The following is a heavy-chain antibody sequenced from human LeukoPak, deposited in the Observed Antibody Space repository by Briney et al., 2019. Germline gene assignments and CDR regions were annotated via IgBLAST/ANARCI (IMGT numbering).Heavy chain of an antibody. V-gene: IGHV3-21*01. CDR3: ARDRVVVAATSYYYGMDV. D-gene: IGHD2-15*01. Sequence: GGSLRLSCTASGFTFTNYAMNWVRQAPGKGLEWVSTLSTSGASTYYADSVKGRFTISRDNAKNSLYLQMNSLRAEDTAVYYCARDRVVVAATSYYYGMDVWGQGTTVTVSS. CDR1: GFTFTNYA. J-gene: IGHJ6*02. CDR2: LSTSGAST.